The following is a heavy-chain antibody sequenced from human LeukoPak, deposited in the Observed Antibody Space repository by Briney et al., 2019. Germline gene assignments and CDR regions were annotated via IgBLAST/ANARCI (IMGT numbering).Heavy chain of an antibody. J-gene: IGHJ6*03. CDR1: GYTSTSYY. CDR2: INPSGGST. CDR3: ARAPTTPKEYYYYYMDV. D-gene: IGHD4-11*01. V-gene: IGHV1-46*01. Sequence: GASVKVSCKASGYTSTSYYMHWVRQAPGQGLERMGIINPSGGSTSYAQKFQGRVTMTRDMSTSTVYMELSSLRSEDTAVYYCARAPTTPKEYYYYYMDVWGKGTTVTISS.